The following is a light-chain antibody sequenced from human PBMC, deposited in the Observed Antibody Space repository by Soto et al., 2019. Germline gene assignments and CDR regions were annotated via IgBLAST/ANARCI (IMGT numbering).Light chain of an antibody. J-gene: IGLJ1*01. CDR2: DDS. CDR1: NIGYKS. V-gene: IGLV3-21*02. CDR3: SSSAGSNNFPYV. Sequence: SYELTQPPSVSVAPGQTARITCGGNNIGYKSVHWYQQKPGQAPVLVVYDDSDRPSGIPDRFSGSKSGNTASLTVSGLQAEDEADYYCSSSAGSNNFPYVFGTGTKVTVL.